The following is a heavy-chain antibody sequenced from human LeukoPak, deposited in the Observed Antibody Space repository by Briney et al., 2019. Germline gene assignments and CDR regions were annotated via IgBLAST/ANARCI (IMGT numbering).Heavy chain of an antibody. J-gene: IGHJ5*02. CDR1: GGSFSGYY. CDR2: INHSGST. D-gene: IGHD5-24*01. Sequence: SETLSLTCAVYGGSFSGYYWSWIRQPPGKGLEWIGEINHSGSTNYNPSLKSRVTISVDTSKNQFSLKLSSVTAADTAVYYCARGAQRWLQINWFDPWGRGTLVTVSS. CDR3: ARGAQRWLQINWFDP. V-gene: IGHV4-34*01.